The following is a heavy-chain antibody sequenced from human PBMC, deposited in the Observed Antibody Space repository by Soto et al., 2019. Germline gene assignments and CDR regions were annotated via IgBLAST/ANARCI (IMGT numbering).Heavy chain of an antibody. CDR2: ISYDSTKT. CDR3: ARTRSAWSDFHYYSLDV. D-gene: IGHD1-26*01. J-gene: IGHJ6*02. CDR1: GFTFNSYG. Sequence: QVQLVESGGGVVQPGRSLRISCAASGFTFNSYGMHWVRQGQGNGLEWVAFISYDSTKTYYADSVKGRFTISRDNSNSALYVQMNSLTGEDTAVYYGARTRSAWSDFHYYSLDVCGQGTTVTVSS. V-gene: IGHV3-30*03.